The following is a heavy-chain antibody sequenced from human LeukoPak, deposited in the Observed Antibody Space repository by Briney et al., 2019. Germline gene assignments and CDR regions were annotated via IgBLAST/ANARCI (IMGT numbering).Heavy chain of an antibody. CDR1: GFTFRLYA. J-gene: IGHJ5*02. V-gene: IGHV3-23*01. CDR2: IGGSAAST. CDR3: AKDRGPYIGIATNCFDP. D-gene: IGHD1-26*01. Sequence: GGSLRLSCAASGFTFRLYAMNWVRQAPGKGLEWVSGIGGSAASTFYADSVKGRFTISRDNSENTLYLQMSSLRAEDTAVYYCAKDRGPYIGIATNCFDPWGQGTMVTVSS.